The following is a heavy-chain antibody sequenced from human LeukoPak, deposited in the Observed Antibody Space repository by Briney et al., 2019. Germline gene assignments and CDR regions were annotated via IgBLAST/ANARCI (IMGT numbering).Heavy chain of an antibody. CDR2: IRYDGSNK. V-gene: IGHV3-30*02. D-gene: IGHD3-10*01. J-gene: IGHJ6*03. Sequence: GGSLRLSCAASGFTFSSYGMHWVRQAPGKGLEWVAFIRYDGSNKYYADSVKGRFTISRDNSKNTLYLQMNSLRAEDTAVYYCAKESGSKRLWFGELFRRYYYYYMDVWGKGTTVTISS. CDR3: AKESGSKRLWFGELFRRYYYYYMDV. CDR1: GFTFSSYG.